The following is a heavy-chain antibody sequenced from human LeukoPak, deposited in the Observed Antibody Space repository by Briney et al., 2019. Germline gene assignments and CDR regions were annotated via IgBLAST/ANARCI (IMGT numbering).Heavy chain of an antibody. J-gene: IGHJ3*02. D-gene: IGHD1-26*01. CDR2: IYYSGST. CDR1: GGSISSYY. V-gene: IGHV4-59*01. CDR3: ARVGRWELLRIQAFDI. Sequence: ETLSLTCTVSGGSISSYYWSWIRQPPGKGLEWIGYIYYSGSTNYNPSLKSRVTISVDTSKNQFSLKLSSVTAADTAVYYCARVGRWELLRIQAFDIWGQGTMVTVSS.